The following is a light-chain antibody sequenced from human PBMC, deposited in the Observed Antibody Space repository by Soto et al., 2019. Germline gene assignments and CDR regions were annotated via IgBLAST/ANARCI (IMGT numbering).Light chain of an antibody. CDR2: GSS. CDR3: QQYNNWPQYT. J-gene: IGKJ2*01. Sequence: EIVMTQSPATLSVSPGERATLSCRASPSVSSNLAWYQQKPGQAPRLLIYGSSTRATGITARFPGSECATELTLTISSLQSDDFAVSYCQQYNNWPQYTVGQGTKREIK. CDR1: PSVSSN. V-gene: IGKV3D-15*01.